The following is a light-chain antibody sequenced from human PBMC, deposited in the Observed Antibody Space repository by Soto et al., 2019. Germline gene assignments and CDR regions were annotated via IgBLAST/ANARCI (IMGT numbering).Light chain of an antibody. V-gene: IGLV2-8*01. J-gene: IGLJ2*01. CDR1: SSDIGSYNF. CDR3: TSYAGSNFPVV. CDR2: DVT. Sequence: QSVLTQPPSASGSPGQSVTISCTGASSDIGSYNFVSWYQQHPDKAPKLLIYDVTQRPSGVPDRFSGSKSGNTASLTVSGLLAEDEADYDCTSYAGSNFPVVFGGGTKLTVL.